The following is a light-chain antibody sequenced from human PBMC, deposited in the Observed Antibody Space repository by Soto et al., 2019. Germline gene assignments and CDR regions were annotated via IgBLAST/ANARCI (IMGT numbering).Light chain of an antibody. J-gene: IGKJ1*01. CDR2: EAS. CDR1: QGISSY. V-gene: IGKV3-11*01. CDR3: QQRFDWPRT. Sequence: EIVVTQSPATLSLSPGERATLSCRVSQGISSYLGWYQQKPGQAPRLLMFEASKGAIGIPARFSGTGSGTDFTLTISSLEPEDFAVYYCQQRFDWPRTFGQGTKVDSK.